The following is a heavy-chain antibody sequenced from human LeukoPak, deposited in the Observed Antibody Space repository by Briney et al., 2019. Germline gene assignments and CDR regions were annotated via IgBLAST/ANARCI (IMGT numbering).Heavy chain of an antibody. CDR2: TYYRSKWYN. CDR3: ARVPGVHYDILTGYYMVGYYFDY. V-gene: IGHV6-1*01. D-gene: IGHD3-9*01. J-gene: IGHJ4*02. Sequence: SQTLSLTCAISGDSVSSSSAAWNSVRQSPSRGLGWLGRTYYRSKWYNDYAVSVKGRITINTDTSKNQFSLQLNSVTPEDTAVYYCARVPGVHYDILTGYYMVGYYFDYWGQGTLVTVSS. CDR1: GDSVSSSSAA.